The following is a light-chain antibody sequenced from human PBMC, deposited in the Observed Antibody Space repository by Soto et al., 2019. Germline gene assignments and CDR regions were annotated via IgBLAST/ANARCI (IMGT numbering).Light chain of an antibody. CDR3: RQYNNWGLS. CDR2: GSS. J-gene: IGKJ4*01. V-gene: IGKV3D-15*01. Sequence: IVMTQSPATLSVSPGEGVTLSCRASENVATNLASYQQKPGQAPRLLMYGSSTRATGIPATFSGSGSGTVFTLTISSLQSEECAVYSCRQYNNWGLSFGGGTKVEIK. CDR1: ENVATN.